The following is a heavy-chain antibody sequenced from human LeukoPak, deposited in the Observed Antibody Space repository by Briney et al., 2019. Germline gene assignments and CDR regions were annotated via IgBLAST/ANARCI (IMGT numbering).Heavy chain of an antibody. D-gene: IGHD3-10*01. CDR3: ARSTMVRGVGPPDY. Sequence: NPGGSLRLSCAASGFTFSSYSMNWVRQAPGKGLEWVSSISSSSSYIYYADLVKGRFTISRDNAKNSLYLQMNSLRAEDTAVYYCARSTMVRGVGPPDYWGQGTLVTVSS. J-gene: IGHJ4*02. CDR2: ISSSSSYI. V-gene: IGHV3-21*01. CDR1: GFTFSSYS.